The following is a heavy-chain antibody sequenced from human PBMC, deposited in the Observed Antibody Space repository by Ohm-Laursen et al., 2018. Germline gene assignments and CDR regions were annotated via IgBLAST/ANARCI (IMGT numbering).Heavy chain of an antibody. D-gene: IGHD5-18*01. CDR1: GFTFSDYY. CDR2: ISSRSD. Sequence: SLRLSCAASGFTFSDYYMSWIRQAPGKGLEWVSSISSRSDNYADSVKGRFTISRDSAKKSLYLQMNSLRAEDTAVYYCARENWDTALVTGAFDIWGQGTMVTVSS. J-gene: IGHJ3*02. CDR3: ARENWDTALVTGAFDI. V-gene: IGHV3-69-1*01.